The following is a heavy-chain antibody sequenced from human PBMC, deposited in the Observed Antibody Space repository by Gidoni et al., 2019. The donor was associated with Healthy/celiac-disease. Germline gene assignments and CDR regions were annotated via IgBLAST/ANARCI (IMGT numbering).Heavy chain of an antibody. CDR1: GYTFTSYA. CDR3: ASSPRDTAMLGANNWFDP. V-gene: IGHV1-3*01. Sequence: QVQLVQSGAEVKKPGASVQDSCKASGYTFTSYAMHWVRQAPGHRREWMGWINAGNGNTKYPQKFQGRVTITMDTSASTAYMELSSLRSEDTAVYYCASSPRDTAMLGANNWFDPWGQGTLVTVSA. CDR2: INAGNGNT. D-gene: IGHD5-18*01. J-gene: IGHJ5*02.